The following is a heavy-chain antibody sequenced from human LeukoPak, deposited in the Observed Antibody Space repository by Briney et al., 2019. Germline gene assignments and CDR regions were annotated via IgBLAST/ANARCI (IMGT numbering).Heavy chain of an antibody. V-gene: IGHV3-9*01. CDR1: GFTFDDYA. Sequence: GGSLRLSCAASGFTFDDYAMHWVRQAPGKGLEWVSGINWNSGSIGYADSVKGRFTISRDNAKNSLYLQMNSLRAEDTALYYCAKSEMATIPPAYWGQGTLVTVSS. J-gene: IGHJ4*02. D-gene: IGHD5-24*01. CDR3: AKSEMATIPPAY. CDR2: INWNSGSI.